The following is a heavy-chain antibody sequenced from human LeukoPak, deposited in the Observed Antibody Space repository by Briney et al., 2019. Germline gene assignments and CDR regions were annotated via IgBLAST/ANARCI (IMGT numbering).Heavy chain of an antibody. J-gene: IGHJ4*02. CDR1: GYSFTSYW. CDR3: TVGGSGYEDGYYFDY. D-gene: IGHD5-12*01. CDR2: IYPGDSDT. V-gene: IGHV5-51*01. Sequence: GESLQISCKGSGYSFTSYWIGWVRQMPGKGLEWMGIIYPGDSDTRYSPSFQGQVTISADKSISTAYLQWSSLKASDTAMYYCTVGGSGYEDGYYFDYWGQGTLVTVSS.